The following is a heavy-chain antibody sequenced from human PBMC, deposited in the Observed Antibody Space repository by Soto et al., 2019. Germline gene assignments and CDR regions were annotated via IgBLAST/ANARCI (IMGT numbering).Heavy chain of an antibody. D-gene: IGHD3-16*01. CDR2: ISYDGNYI. Sequence: QVQLVESGGGVVQPGASLRLSFEASGFDFSSYAMHWVRQAPGKGLEWVGVISYDGNYIYYADSVKGRFTISRDNSKNTLYVQVNSLRPEDTAVYYCAKGILSATIGPYAMDVWGQGTTVTVSS. CDR1: GFDFSSYA. J-gene: IGHJ6*02. CDR3: AKGILSATIGPYAMDV. V-gene: IGHV3-30*18.